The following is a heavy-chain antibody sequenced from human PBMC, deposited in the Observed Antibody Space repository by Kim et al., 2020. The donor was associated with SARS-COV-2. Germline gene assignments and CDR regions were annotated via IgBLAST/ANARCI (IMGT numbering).Heavy chain of an antibody. CDR1: GFTVSSNY. D-gene: IGHD3-10*01. V-gene: IGHV3-66*01. CDR3: ARGNYYGSGSYPLLHY. J-gene: IGHJ4*02. Sequence: GGSLRLSCAASGFTVSSNYMSWVRQAPGKGLEWVSVIYSGGSTYYADSVKGRFTISRDNSKNTLYLQMNSLRAEDTAVYYCARGNYYGSGSYPLLHYWGQGTLVTVSS. CDR2: IYSGGST.